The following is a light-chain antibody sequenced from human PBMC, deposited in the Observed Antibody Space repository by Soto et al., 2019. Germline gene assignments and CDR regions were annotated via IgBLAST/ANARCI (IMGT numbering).Light chain of an antibody. CDR2: SAS. V-gene: IGKV1-39*01. Sequence: DIQMTQSPSSLSASVGERVNVTCRASQTISRDVNGYQQKPGKAPTLLISSASSLERGVPSRFSGGGSGTTFTLTITSLQPEDFATYYCQQNYRNTPWTFGQGTKVDVK. CDR3: QQNYRNTPWT. J-gene: IGKJ1*01. CDR1: QTISRD.